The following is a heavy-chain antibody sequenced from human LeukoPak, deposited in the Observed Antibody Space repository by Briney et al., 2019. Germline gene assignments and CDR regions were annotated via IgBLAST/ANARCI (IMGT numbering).Heavy chain of an antibody. Sequence: SETLSLTCTVSGGSISSGNYYWSWIRQPPGKGLEWIGEINHSGSTNYNPSLKSRVTISVDTSKNQFSLKLSSVTAADTAVYYCARGHIVVVTAIRWSGFFFGNWFDPWGQGTLVTVSS. CDR3: ARGHIVVVTAIRWSGFFFGNWFDP. V-gene: IGHV4-39*07. D-gene: IGHD2-21*02. CDR1: GGSISSGNYY. J-gene: IGHJ5*02. CDR2: INHSGST.